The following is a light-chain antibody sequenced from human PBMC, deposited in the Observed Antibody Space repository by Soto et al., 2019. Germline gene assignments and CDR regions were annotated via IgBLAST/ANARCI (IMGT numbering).Light chain of an antibody. CDR2: DAS. V-gene: IGKV1-33*01. CDR3: QQYDNLPLT. Sequence: DVQMTQSPSSLSASVVDRFTITFQASQDIKNYLNWYQQKSGKAPKLLIYDASDLETGVPSRFSGSGSGTDFTFTINSLQPEDIATYYCQQYDNLPLTFGGGTKVDNK. J-gene: IGKJ4*01. CDR1: QDIKNY.